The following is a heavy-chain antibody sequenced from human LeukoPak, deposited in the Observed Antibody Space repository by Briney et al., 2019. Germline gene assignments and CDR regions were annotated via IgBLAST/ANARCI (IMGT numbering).Heavy chain of an antibody. D-gene: IGHD5-18*01. J-gene: IGHJ4*02. CDR1: GFTFSSYE. CDR3: ARANFDRVGGYSYGYDFDY. CDR2: ISSSGSTI. Sequence: PGGSLRLSCAASGFTFSSYEMNWVRQAPGKGLEWVSHISSSGSTIYYADSVKGRFTVSRDNAKNSLYLQMNSLRAEDTAVYYCARANFDRVGGYSYGYDFDYWGQGTLVTVSS. V-gene: IGHV3-48*03.